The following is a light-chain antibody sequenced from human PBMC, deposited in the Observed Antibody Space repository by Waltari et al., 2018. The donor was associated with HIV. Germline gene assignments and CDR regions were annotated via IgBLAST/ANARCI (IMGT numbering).Light chain of an antibody. Sequence: SYELTHPPSVSVSPGQTPRIPCSGDACPNHFHYWYRQMAGQATVKLMYKDTDMHSAIPRRYSGSSSETTVKLTIMGVQAEDEADYCCQAADNSGAYSVVFGGRTKLSVL. CDR3: QAADNSGAYSVV. V-gene: IGLV3-25*03. CDR2: KDT. CDR1: ACPNHF. J-gene: IGLJ2*01.